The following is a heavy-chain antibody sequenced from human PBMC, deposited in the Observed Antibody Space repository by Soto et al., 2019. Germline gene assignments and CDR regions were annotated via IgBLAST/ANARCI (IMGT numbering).Heavy chain of an antibody. Sequence: GASVKVSCKASGYTFTSSAVHWVRQAPGQGLEWMGWIHAGSGYTKSSQRFQGRVTFTRDTSASTAYMDLSGLTSEDTALYYCALILEYLLDYWGQGTLVTVSS. CDR3: ALILEYLLDY. J-gene: IGHJ4*02. V-gene: IGHV1-3*01. CDR1: GYTFTSSA. CDR2: IHAGSGYT. D-gene: IGHD3-3*01.